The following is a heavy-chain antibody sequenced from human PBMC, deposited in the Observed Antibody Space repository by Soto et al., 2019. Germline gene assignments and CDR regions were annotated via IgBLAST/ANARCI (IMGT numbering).Heavy chain of an antibody. Sequence: GGSLRLSCAASGFTFSSYGMHWVRQAPGKGLEWVAVISYDGSNKYYADSVKGRFTISRDNSKNTLYLQMNSLRAEDTAVYYCAKSSPIFGVVIPLNWFDTWGQGTLVTVSS. CDR2: ISYDGSNK. CDR1: GFTFSSYG. J-gene: IGHJ5*02. D-gene: IGHD3-3*01. V-gene: IGHV3-30*18. CDR3: AKSSPIFGVVIPLNWFDT.